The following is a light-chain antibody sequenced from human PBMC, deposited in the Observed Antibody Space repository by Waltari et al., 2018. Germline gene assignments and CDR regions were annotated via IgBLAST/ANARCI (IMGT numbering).Light chain of an antibody. CDR3: QSFDNMLSGGVV. J-gene: IGLJ2*01. CDR2: GNT. V-gene: IGLV1-40*01. Sequence: QSVLTQPPSVSGTPGQRVTIYCSGRTATIVAGHDVQWFQHLPGTAPKRLIYGNTNRPSGVPDRFSGSKSGTSASLAITGLQADDEADYFCQSFDNMLSGGVVFGGGTKLAVL. CDR1: TATIVAGHD.